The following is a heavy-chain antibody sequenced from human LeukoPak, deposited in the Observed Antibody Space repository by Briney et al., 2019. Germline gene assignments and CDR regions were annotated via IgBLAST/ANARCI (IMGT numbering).Heavy chain of an antibody. D-gene: IGHD5-12*01. J-gene: IGHJ6*03. CDR2: INHSGST. CDR3: ARLMYSGYEGLDYYFNYIDV. Sequence: SETLSLTCAVYGGSFSGYYWSWIRQTPGKGLEWIGEINHSGSTNYNPSLKSRVTISVDTSKNQFSLNLSSVTAADTAVYYCARLMYSGYEGLDYYFNYIDVWGKGTTVTISS. V-gene: IGHV4-34*01. CDR1: GGSFSGYY.